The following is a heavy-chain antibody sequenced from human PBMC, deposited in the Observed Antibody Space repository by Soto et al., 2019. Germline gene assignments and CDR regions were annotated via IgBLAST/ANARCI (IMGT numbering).Heavy chain of an antibody. Sequence: SETLSLTCTVSGGSVSSGTYYWSWIRQPPGKGLEWIGYISYSGSTNYNPSLKSRVTISVDTSKHQFSLKLRSVTAADTAVYYCARDSYYDYVWGSYRYGDQFDYWGQGTLVTVSS. J-gene: IGHJ4*02. V-gene: IGHV4-61*01. CDR2: ISYSGST. D-gene: IGHD3-16*02. CDR3: ARDSYYDYVWGSYRYGDQFDY. CDR1: GGSVSSGTYY.